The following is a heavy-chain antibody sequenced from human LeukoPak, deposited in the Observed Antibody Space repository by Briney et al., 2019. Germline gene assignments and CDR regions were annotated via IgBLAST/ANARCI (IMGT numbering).Heavy chain of an antibody. D-gene: IGHD2-15*01. CDR1: GFTFSSYS. CDR3: ARGSKDRYPDY. J-gene: IGHJ4*02. Sequence: PGGSLRLSCAASGFTFSSYSMNWVRQAPGKGLEWVSYISSSSSTIYYADSVKGRFTISRDNSKNTLYLQMNSLRAEDTAVYYCARGSKDRYPDYWGQGTLVTVSS. CDR2: ISSSSSTI. V-gene: IGHV3-48*01.